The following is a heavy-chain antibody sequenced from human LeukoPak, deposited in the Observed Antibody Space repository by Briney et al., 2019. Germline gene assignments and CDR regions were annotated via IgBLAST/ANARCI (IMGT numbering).Heavy chain of an antibody. D-gene: IGHD3-10*01. V-gene: IGHV3-66*01. CDR2: IYSGGST. CDR3: ARDRARVRGKGGYYYYYMDV. J-gene: IGHJ6*03. Sequence: PGGSLRLSCAASGFTVSSNYMSWVRQAPGKGLEWVSVIYSGGSTYYADSVKGRFTISRDNSKNTLYLQMNSLRAEDTAVYYCARDRARVRGKGGYYYYYMDVWGKGTTVTISS. CDR1: GFTVSSNY.